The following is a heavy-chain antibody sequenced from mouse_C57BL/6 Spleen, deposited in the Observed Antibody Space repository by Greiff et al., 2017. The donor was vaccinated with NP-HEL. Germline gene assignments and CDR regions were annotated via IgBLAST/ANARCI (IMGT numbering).Heavy chain of an antibody. D-gene: IGHD2-5*01. CDR2: INPNNGGT. CDR3: ARDYSKGGYYFDY. J-gene: IGHJ2*01. V-gene: IGHV1-22*01. CDR1: GYTFTDYN. Sequence: EVQLQQSGPELVKPGASVKMSCKASGYTFTDYNMHWVKQSHGKSLEWIGYINPNNGGTSYNQKFKGKATLTVNKSSSKAYMELRSLTSEDSACYYCARDYSKGGYYFDYWGHGTTLTVSS.